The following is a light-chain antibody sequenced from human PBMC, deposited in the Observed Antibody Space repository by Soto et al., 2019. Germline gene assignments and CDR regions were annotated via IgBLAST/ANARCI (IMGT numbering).Light chain of an antibody. Sequence: QSALTQPASVSGSPGQSITISCTGTSSDLGGYNYVSWYQQHPGKAPKLMIYDVSYRPSGVSNRFSGSKSGNTASLTISGLQAEDEADYYCSSYTSGSTLVVFGGGTKLTVL. CDR2: DVS. V-gene: IGLV2-14*03. J-gene: IGLJ2*01. CDR1: SSDLGGYNY. CDR3: SSYTSGSTLVV.